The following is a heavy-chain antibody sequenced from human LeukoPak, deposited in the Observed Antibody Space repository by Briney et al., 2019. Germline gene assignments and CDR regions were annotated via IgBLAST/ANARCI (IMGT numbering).Heavy chain of an antibody. V-gene: IGHV1-69*13. Sequence: SVKVSCKASGGTFSSYAISWVRQAPGQGLEWMGGIIPIFGTANYAQKFQGRVTITADESTSTAYMELSSLRSEDTAVYYCARVKYYYGSGSYTPFDPWGQGTLVTVSS. D-gene: IGHD3-10*01. CDR2: IIPIFGTA. J-gene: IGHJ5*02. CDR3: ARVKYYYGSGSYTPFDP. CDR1: GGTFSSYA.